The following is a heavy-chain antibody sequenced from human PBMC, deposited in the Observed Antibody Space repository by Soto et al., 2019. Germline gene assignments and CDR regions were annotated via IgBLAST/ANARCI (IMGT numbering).Heavy chain of an antibody. Sequence: GGSLRLSCAASGFSFVNYAMNWVRQAPGKWLEWVSGLSGSGTSTYYADSVKGRFTISRDNSRDTLFLQMNSLTADDTAVYYCAKATTNGGWFNPFDSWGQGXLVTVYS. J-gene: IGHJ4*02. CDR2: LSGSGTST. D-gene: IGHD6-19*01. CDR1: GFSFVNYA. CDR3: AKATTNGGWFNPFDS. V-gene: IGHV3-23*01.